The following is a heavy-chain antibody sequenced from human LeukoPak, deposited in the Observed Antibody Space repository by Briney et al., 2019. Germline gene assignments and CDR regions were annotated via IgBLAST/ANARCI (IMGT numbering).Heavy chain of an antibody. CDR3: ARGSGSYYPSNPFEY. D-gene: IGHD3-10*01. Sequence: KTGGSLRLSCAASGFTFSSYSLNWVRQAPGKGLEWVSSISTSSSYIYYADSVKGRFTISRDNAKNSLYLQMNSLRAEDTAVYYCARGSGSYYPSNPFEYWGQGTLVTVSS. V-gene: IGHV3-21*01. CDR1: GFTFSSYS. J-gene: IGHJ4*02. CDR2: ISTSSSYI.